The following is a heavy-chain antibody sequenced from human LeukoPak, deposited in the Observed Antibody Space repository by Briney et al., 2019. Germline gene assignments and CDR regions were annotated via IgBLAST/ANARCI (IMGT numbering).Heavy chain of an antibody. J-gene: IGHJ4*02. D-gene: IGHD6-13*01. CDR1: GFTVSSNY. Sequence: GGSLRLSCAASGFTVSSNYMSWVRQAPGKGLEWVSVIYSGGSTYYADSVKGRFTISRDNSKNTLYLQMNSLRAEDTAVYYCARDIAAAGTFFGYWGQGTLVTVSS. CDR2: IYSGGST. V-gene: IGHV3-53*01. CDR3: ARDIAAAGTFFGY.